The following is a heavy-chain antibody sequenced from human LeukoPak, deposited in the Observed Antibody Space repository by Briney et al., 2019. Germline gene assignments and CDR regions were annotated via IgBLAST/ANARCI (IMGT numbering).Heavy chain of an antibody. CDR3: ARISLEYSSSPDGY. D-gene: IGHD6-6*01. CDR1: GFTFSSYA. Sequence: PGGSLRLSCAASGFTFSSYAMHWVRQAPGKGLEWVAVISYDGSNKYYADSVKGRFTISRDNSKNTLYLQMNSLRAEDTAVYYCARISLEYSSSPDGYWGQGTLVTVSS. J-gene: IGHJ4*02. CDR2: ISYDGSNK. V-gene: IGHV3-30-3*01.